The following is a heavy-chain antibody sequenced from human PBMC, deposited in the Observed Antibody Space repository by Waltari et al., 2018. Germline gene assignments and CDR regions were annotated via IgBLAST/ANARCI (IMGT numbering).Heavy chain of an antibody. J-gene: IGHJ3*02. Sequence: QVQLVQSGAEVKKPGSSVNVSCKASGGTFSSYAISSVRQAPGQGLEWMGGIIPIFGTANYAQKFQGRVTITTDESTSTAYMELSSLRSEDTAVYYCARDLPIAAPNAFDIWGQGTMVTVSS. D-gene: IGHD6-6*01. CDR2: IIPIFGTA. CDR1: GGTFSSYA. V-gene: IGHV1-69*05. CDR3: ARDLPIAAPNAFDI.